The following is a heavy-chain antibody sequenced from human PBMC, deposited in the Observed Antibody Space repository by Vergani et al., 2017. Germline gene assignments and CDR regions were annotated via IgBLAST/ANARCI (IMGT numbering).Heavy chain of an antibody. D-gene: IGHD3-3*01. CDR3: VRGGRGDHGDFWSRLGP. CDR2: ISGSGGFT. J-gene: IGHJ5*02. V-gene: IGHV3-23*01. CDR1: GFTFTNFA. Sequence: EVQLLESGGNLVQPGGSLRLSCAASGFTFTNFAMTWVRQAPGEGLEWVSGISGSGGFTYYADSVKGRFTISRDNSVDMLSLQMNSLRPDDTAVYYCVRGGRGDHGDFWSRLGPWGQGTRVIVSS.